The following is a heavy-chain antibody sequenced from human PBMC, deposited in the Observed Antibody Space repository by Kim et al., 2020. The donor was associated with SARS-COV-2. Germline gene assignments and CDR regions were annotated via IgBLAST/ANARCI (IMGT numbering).Heavy chain of an antibody. V-gene: IGHV1-24*01. CDR2: FDPEDGET. CDR1: GYTLTNLS. J-gene: IGHJ3*02. Sequence: ASVKVSCKVSGYTLTNLSMHWVRQAPGQGLEWMGGFDPEDGETIYAQKFQGRVTITEDTSTATAYMELSSLRSEDTAVYYCATVYSMIVGVGAFDNWGQGTMVTVSS. CDR3: ATVYSMIVGVGAFDN. D-gene: IGHD3-22*01.